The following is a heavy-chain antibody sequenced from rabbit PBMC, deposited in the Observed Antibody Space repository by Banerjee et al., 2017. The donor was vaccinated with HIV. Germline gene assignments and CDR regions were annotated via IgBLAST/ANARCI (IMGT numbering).Heavy chain of an antibody. CDR2: ITYRGSA. V-gene: IGHV1S29*01. CDR3: ARSNPYYGMDL. J-gene: IGHJ6*01. Sequence: QERLKESGGGLVQPGGSLKLSCKASGFDFSSYAITWVRQAPGKGLEYIGYITYRGSAYYASWVNGRFPISRENTQNTLYLQLNSLTAADTATYFCARSNPYYGMDLWGQGTLVTVS. CDR1: GFDFSSYA.